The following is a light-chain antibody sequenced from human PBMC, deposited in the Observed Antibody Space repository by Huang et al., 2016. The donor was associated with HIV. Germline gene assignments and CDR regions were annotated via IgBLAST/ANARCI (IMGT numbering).Light chain of an antibody. CDR3: QDRSNWPRVT. CDR2: DTS. V-gene: IGKV3-11*01. CDR1: QSISNY. J-gene: IGKJ3*01. Sequence: ELVLTQSPATLSLSPGERATLSCRASQSISNYLAWYQQRAGQTPRLLIYDTSNRATGVPARFWGTRSGTDFTLTINGLEPEDFAVYYCQDRSNWPRVTFGPGTKLDVK.